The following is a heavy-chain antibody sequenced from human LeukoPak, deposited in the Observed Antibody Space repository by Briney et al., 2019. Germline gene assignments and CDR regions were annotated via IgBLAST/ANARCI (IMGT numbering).Heavy chain of an antibody. CDR1: GFTFSSYW. Sequence: GGSLRLSCAASGFTFSSYWMHWVRQAPGKGLVWVSRITADGSTTRYADSVKGRFTISRDNAKNTLYPQMNSLRAEDTAVYYCARYYGSGTYALDYWGQGTLVTVSS. CDR2: ITADGSTT. D-gene: IGHD3-10*01. CDR3: ARYYGSGTYALDY. J-gene: IGHJ4*02. V-gene: IGHV3-74*01.